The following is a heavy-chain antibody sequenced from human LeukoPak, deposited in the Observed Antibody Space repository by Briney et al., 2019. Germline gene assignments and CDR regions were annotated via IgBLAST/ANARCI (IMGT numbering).Heavy chain of an antibody. Sequence: GGSLRLSCAASGFTFSSYAMHWVRQAPGKGLEWVSAISGSGGSTYYADSVKGRFTISRDNSKNTLYLQMNSLRAEDTAVYYCAKDLKNYYGSGSYFDYWGQGTLVTVSS. CDR2: ISGSGGST. D-gene: IGHD3-10*01. CDR1: GFTFSSYA. J-gene: IGHJ4*02. V-gene: IGHV3-23*01. CDR3: AKDLKNYYGSGSYFDY.